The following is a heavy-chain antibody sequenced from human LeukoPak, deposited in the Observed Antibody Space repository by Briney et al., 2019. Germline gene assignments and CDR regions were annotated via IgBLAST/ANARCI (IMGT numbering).Heavy chain of an antibody. CDR3: ARGYRGAVPDPEGDS. D-gene: IGHD6-19*01. CDR2: INSDGSDR. CDR1: GFTFSNCW. Sequence: GGSLRLSCAASGFTFSNCWMHWVRRAPGKGLVWVSRINSDGSDRSHADSVKGRFTISRDNAKNTLYLQMNSLRVEDTAVYYCARGYRGAVPDPEGDSWGQGTLVTVSS. J-gene: IGHJ4*02. V-gene: IGHV3-74*01.